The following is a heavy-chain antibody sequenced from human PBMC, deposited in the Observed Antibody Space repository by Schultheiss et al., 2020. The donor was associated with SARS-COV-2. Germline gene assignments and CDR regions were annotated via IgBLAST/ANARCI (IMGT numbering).Heavy chain of an antibody. D-gene: IGHD3-3*01. CDR1: GFSLSTSGMC. J-gene: IGHJ4*02. CDR2: IFSNDEK. Sequence: SGPTLVKPTQTLTLTCTFSGFSLSTSGMCVSWIRQPPGKALEWLALIFSNDEKSYSTSLKSRLTISKDTSKSQVVLTMTNMDPVDTATYYCARMAYDFWSGYYRQDYWGQGTLVTVSS. CDR3: ARMAYDFWSGYYRQDY. V-gene: IGHV2-26*01.